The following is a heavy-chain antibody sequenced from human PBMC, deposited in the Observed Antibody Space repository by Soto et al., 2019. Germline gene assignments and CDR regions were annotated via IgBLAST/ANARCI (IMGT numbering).Heavy chain of an antibody. D-gene: IGHD3-10*01. V-gene: IGHV3-30*18. CDR1: GFTFSSYG. J-gene: IGHJ1*01. Sequence: QVQLVESGGGVVQPGRSLRLSCAASGFTFSSYGMHWVRQAPGKGLERVAVISYDGSNKYYADSVKGRFTISRDNSKNTLYLQMNSLRAEDTAVYYCAKAARAVSPFQHWGQGTLVTVSS. CDR2: ISYDGSNK. CDR3: AKAARAVSPFQH.